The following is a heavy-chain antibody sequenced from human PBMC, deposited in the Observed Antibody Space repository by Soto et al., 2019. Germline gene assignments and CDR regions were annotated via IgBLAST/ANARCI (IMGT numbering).Heavy chain of an antibody. CDR2: IYPGDSDT. CDR1: GYSFTSYW. Sequence: PGESLKISCKGSGYSFTSYWIGWVRQMPGKGLEWMGIIYPGDSDTRYSPSFQGQVTISADKSISTAYLQWSSLKASDTAMYYCARGGELGYCSGGSCYAPAAGMDVWGQGTTVTVSS. J-gene: IGHJ6*02. V-gene: IGHV5-51*01. CDR3: ARGGELGYCSGGSCYAPAAGMDV. D-gene: IGHD2-15*01.